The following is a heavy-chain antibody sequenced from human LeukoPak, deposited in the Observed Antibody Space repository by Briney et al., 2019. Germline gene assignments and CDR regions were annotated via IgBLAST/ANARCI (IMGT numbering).Heavy chain of an antibody. Sequence: GGSLRLSCAASGFTFSSYSMNWVRQAPGEGLEWVSSISSSSSYIYYADSVKGRFTISRDNAKNSLYLQMNSLRAEDTAVYYCARDGSITIFGVVIITGIDYWGQGTLVTVSS. V-gene: IGHV3-21*01. CDR2: ISSSSSYI. CDR1: GFTFSSYS. D-gene: IGHD3-3*01. J-gene: IGHJ4*02. CDR3: ARDGSITIFGVVIITGIDY.